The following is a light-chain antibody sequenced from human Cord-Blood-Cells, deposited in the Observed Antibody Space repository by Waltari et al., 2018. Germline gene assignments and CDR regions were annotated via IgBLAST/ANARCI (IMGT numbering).Light chain of an antibody. J-gene: IGLJ2*01. CDR3: CSYAGSSTLV. CDR1: SSDVGSYNL. CDR2: EGS. Sequence: QSALTQPASVSGSPGQSITISCTGTSSDVGSYNLVSWYQQHPGKAPKLMIYEGSKRPSGVQKRLSGSKSGNTASLTIAGLQAEDEADYYCCSYAGSSTLVFGGGTKLTVL. V-gene: IGLV2-23*01.